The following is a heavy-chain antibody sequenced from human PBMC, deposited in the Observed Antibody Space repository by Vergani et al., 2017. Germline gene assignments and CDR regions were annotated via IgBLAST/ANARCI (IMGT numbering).Heavy chain of an antibody. CDR3: ARGAMVRGVITIDY. D-gene: IGHD3-10*01. CDR2: IIPIFGIA. Sequence: QVQLVESGGGVVQPGRSLRLSCAASGFTFSSYAMHWVRQAPGQGLEWMGGIIPIFGIANYAQKFQGRVTITADESTSTAYMELSSLRSEDTAVYYCARGAMVRGVITIDYWGQGTLVTVSS. V-gene: IGHV1-69*01. J-gene: IGHJ4*02. CDR1: GFTFSSYA.